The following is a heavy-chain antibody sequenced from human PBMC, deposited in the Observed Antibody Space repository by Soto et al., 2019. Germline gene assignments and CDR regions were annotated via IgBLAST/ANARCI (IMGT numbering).Heavy chain of an antibody. Sequence: EVQLVQSGAEVKKPGESLRISCKGSGYSFTSYWISWVRQMPGKGLEWMGDFDPHHSYSHYSPSFQGHVTVSADNSISTSYLQWSSLKASDTAMSYCVRHEYGEYISGLDYWGRGPLVTVSS. V-gene: IGHV5-10-1*01. CDR1: GYSFTSYW. CDR2: FDPHHSYS. CDR3: VRHEYGEYISGLDY. J-gene: IGHJ4*02. D-gene: IGHD4-17*01.